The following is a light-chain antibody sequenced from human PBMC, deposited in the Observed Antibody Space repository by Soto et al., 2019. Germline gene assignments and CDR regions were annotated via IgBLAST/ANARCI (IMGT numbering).Light chain of an antibody. CDR1: SSDDGGYNS. Sequence: QSALTQPASVSGSPGQSITISCTGTSSDDGGYNSVSWYQQHPGKAPKLMIYDVSHRPSGVSDRFSGSKSGNTAALTISGLQAEDEADYYCSSYTSSSLLVFGGGTKVTVL. J-gene: IGLJ2*01. CDR3: SSYTSSSLLV. V-gene: IGLV2-14*01. CDR2: DVS.